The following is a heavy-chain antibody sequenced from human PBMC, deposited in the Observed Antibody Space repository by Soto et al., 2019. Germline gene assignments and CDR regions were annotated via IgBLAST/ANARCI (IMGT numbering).Heavy chain of an antibody. Sequence: GGSLRLSCAASGFTFSNYEMNWVRQAPGKWLEWVSYISSSGSTIYYADSVKGRFTISRDNAKSSLFLQVSSLRADDTAIYYCARESLGGDYPLDYWGQGXLVTVSS. CDR3: ARESLGGDYPLDY. J-gene: IGHJ4*02. CDR2: ISSSGSTI. D-gene: IGHD4-17*01. CDR1: GFTFSNYE. V-gene: IGHV3-48*03.